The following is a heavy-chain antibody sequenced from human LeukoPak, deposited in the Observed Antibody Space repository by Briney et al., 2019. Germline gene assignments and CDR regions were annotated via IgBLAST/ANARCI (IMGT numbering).Heavy chain of an antibody. V-gene: IGHV1-18*01. Sequence: ASVKVSCKAAGYTFTSYVISWVGQARGQGREWMGWISAYNGKTNYAQKLHGRVTITTDTSTSTAYMELRSLGSDDTAVYYCARGHSVAAASQTDYWGQGTLVTVSS. CDR2: ISAYNGKT. J-gene: IGHJ4*02. CDR1: GYTFTSYV. D-gene: IGHD6-13*01. CDR3: ARGHSVAAASQTDY.